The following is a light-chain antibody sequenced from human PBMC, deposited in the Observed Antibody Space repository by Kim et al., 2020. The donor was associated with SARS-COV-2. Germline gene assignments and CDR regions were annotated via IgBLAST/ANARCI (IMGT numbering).Light chain of an antibody. J-gene: IGKJ5*01. V-gene: IGKV1-17*01. CDR3: LQHNTYPRT. Sequence: ASVGDRVTITCRARQDIRNDLGWYQQNPGRAPKRLIYGASSLQRGVPSRFSGSGYGTEFTLTISSLQPEDFATYFCLQHNTYPRTFGQGTRLEIK. CDR1: QDIRND. CDR2: GAS.